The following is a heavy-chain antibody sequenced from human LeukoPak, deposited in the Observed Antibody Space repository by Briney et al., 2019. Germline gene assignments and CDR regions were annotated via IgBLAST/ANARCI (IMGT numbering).Heavy chain of an antibody. Sequence: GGSLRHSCTASGFTFGDYAMSWVRQAPGKGLEWVGFIRSKAYGGTTEYAASVKGRFTISRDDSKSIAYLQMNSLKTEDTAVYYCTRARGAVAGMMFDYWGQGTLVTVSS. V-gene: IGHV3-49*04. J-gene: IGHJ4*02. CDR2: IRSKAYGGTT. CDR3: TRARGAVAGMMFDY. CDR1: GFTFGDYA. D-gene: IGHD6-19*01.